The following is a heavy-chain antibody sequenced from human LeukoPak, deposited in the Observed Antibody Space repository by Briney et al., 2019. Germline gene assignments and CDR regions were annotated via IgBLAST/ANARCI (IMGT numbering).Heavy chain of an antibody. CDR3: ASSSSGYDQIKYYFDY. CDR1: GYTFTSYA. Sequence: GASVKVSCKASGYTFTSYAMHWVRQAPGQRLEWMGWINAGNGNTKYSQKFQGRVTITRDISASTAYMELSSLRSEVTAVYYCASSSSGYDQIKYYFDYWGQGTLVTVSS. J-gene: IGHJ4*02. CDR2: INAGNGNT. D-gene: IGHD5-12*01. V-gene: IGHV1-3*01.